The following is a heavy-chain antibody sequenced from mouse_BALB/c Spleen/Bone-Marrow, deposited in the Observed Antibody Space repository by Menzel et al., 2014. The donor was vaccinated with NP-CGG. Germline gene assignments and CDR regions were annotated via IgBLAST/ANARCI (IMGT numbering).Heavy chain of an antibody. CDR1: GYTFTDYA. J-gene: IGHJ4*01. CDR2: ISTYNGNT. Sequence: VQLVESGPEVVRPGASVKISCKGSGYTFTDYAMHWVKQSHAKSLEWIGVISTYNGNTNYNQKFKGKATMTVDKSSSTAYMELARLTSEDSAIYYCAREVRAQWYAMDYWGQGTSVTVSS. D-gene: IGHD2-14*01. V-gene: IGHV1-67*01. CDR3: AREVRAQWYAMDY.